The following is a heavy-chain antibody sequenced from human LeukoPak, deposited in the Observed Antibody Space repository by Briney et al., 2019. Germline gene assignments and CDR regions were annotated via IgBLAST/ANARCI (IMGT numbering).Heavy chain of an antibody. CDR2: ISSSSSYI. CDR1: GFSFSSYS. D-gene: IGHD1-1*01. CDR3: ARDPGTSLDY. J-gene: IGHJ4*02. V-gene: IGHV3-21*01. Sequence: GSLRLSCAASGFSFSSYSMNWVRQAPGKGLEWVSSISSSSSYIYYADSVKGRFTISRDNAKNSLYLQMNSLRAEDTAVYYCARDPGTSLDYWGQGTLVTVSS.